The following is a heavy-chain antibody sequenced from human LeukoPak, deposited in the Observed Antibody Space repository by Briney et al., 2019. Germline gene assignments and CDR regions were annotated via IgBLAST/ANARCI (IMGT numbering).Heavy chain of an antibody. CDR3: AGAHVSDYFRCYYMDV. J-gene: IGHJ6*03. Sequence: GGSLRLSCAASEYTFRSYEMNWVRQAPGRGLEWVAYISSSLKTIYYADSVTGRFTISRDNAKNSLYLQMSSLRAEDTAVYYCAGAHVSDYFRCYYMDVWGNGTTVTVSS. D-gene: IGHD5/OR15-5a*01. CDR1: EYTFRSYE. V-gene: IGHV3-48*03. CDR2: ISSSLKTI.